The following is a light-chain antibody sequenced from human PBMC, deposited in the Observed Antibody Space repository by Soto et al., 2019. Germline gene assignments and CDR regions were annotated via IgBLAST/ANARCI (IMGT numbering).Light chain of an antibody. CDR2: GAS. V-gene: IGKV3-20*01. J-gene: IGKJ5*01. Sequence: EIVLTQSPATLSLSPGERATLSFRASQSDSSSLAWYQQKPGQAPRLLIYGASSRATGIPDRFSGSGSGTDFTLTISRLEPEDFAVYYCQQYGSSPPDTFGQGTRLEI. CDR1: QSDSSS. CDR3: QQYGSSPPDT.